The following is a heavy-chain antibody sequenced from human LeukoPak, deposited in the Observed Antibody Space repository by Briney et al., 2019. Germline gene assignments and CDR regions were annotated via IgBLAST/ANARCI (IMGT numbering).Heavy chain of an antibody. CDR1: GFTFSSYE. J-gene: IGHJ3*02. V-gene: IGHV3-48*03. CDR2: ISSSGSTI. Sequence: PGGSLRPSCAASGFTFSSYEMNWVRQAPGKGLEWVSYISSSGSTIYYADSVKGRFTISRDNAKNSLYLQMNSLRAEDTAVYYCARETPLYYDILTGYDAFDIWGQGTMVTVSS. D-gene: IGHD3-9*01. CDR3: ARETPLYYDILTGYDAFDI.